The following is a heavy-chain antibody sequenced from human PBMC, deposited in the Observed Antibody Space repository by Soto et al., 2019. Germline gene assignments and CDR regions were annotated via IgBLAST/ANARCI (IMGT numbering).Heavy chain of an antibody. Sequence: EVQLLESGGGLVQPGGSLRLSCAASGFTFSSYAMNWVRQAPGKGLEWVSAISDNGGSTYSADSVKGRFTISRDKSKHTLYLQMNSLRAEDTAIYYCAKEGEWELGDAFNMWGQWTMVTVSS. CDR3: AKEGEWELGDAFNM. CDR1: GFTFSSYA. CDR2: ISDNGGST. J-gene: IGHJ3*02. V-gene: IGHV3-23*01. D-gene: IGHD1-26*01.